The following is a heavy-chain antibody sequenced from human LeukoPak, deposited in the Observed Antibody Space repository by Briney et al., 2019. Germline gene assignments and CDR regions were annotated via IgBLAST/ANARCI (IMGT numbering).Heavy chain of an antibody. J-gene: IGHJ4*02. CDR3: AGYYGSGSYSSDY. CDR2: INHSGST. CDR1: GGSFSGYY. V-gene: IGHV4-34*01. Sequence: SETLSLTCVVYGGSFSGYYWSWIRQPPGKGLEWIGEINHSGSTNYNPSLKSRVTISVDTSKNQFSLKLSSVTAADTAVYYCAGYYGSGSYSSDYWGQGTLVTVSS. D-gene: IGHD3-10*01.